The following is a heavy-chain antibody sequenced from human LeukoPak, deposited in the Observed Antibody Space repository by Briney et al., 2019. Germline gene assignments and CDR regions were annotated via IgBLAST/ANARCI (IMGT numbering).Heavy chain of an antibody. V-gene: IGHV3-72*01. CDR1: GFTFSDHY. CDR3: TSSQVSDAFDI. J-gene: IGHJ3*02. Sequence: GGSLRLSCAASGFTFSDHYMDWVRQAPGKGLEWVGRSRNKANSYTTDYAASVKGRFTISRDDSKNSLYLQMNSLKTEDTAVYYCTSSQVSDAFDIWGQGTMVTVSS. CDR2: SRNKANSYTT. D-gene: IGHD2-8*01.